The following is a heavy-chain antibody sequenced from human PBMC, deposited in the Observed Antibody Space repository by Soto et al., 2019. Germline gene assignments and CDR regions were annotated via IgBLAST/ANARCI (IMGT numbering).Heavy chain of an antibody. D-gene: IGHD6-19*01. CDR3: ARRPRVAMAGSFSYYYGMDV. CDR2: IFYSGST. CDR1: GGSISGSSYY. J-gene: IGHJ6*02. V-gene: IGHV4-39*01. Sequence: SETLSLTCTVSGGSISGSSYYWAWIRQPPGKGLEWIGNIFYSGSTYYNPSLKSRVTISVDTSKNQFSLNLSSVTAADTAVYYCARRPRVAMAGSFSYYYGMDVWGQGTTVTVSS.